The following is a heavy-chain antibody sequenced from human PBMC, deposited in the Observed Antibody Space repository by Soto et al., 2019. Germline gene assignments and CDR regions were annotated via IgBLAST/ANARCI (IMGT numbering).Heavy chain of an antibody. CDR2: IYYSGST. CDR1: GGSISSSSYY. Sequence: SETLSLTCTVSGGSISSSSYYWGWIRQPPGKGLEWIGSIYYSGSTYYNPSLKSRVTISVDTSKNQFSLKLSSVTAADTAVYYCARLPQLVQGVDYYYYYMDVWGKGTTVTVSS. CDR3: ARLPQLVQGVDYYYYYMDV. V-gene: IGHV4-39*01. D-gene: IGHD6-13*01. J-gene: IGHJ6*03.